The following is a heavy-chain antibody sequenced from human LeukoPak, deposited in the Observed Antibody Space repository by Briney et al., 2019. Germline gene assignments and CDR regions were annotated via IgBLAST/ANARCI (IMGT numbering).Heavy chain of an antibody. CDR3: ARYASADYGDYDWFDP. D-gene: IGHD4-17*01. CDR1: GFTFSSYA. CDR2: ISSSGSTI. J-gene: IGHJ5*02. Sequence: GGSLRLSCAASGFTFSSYAMSWIRQAPGKGLEWVSYISSSGSTIYYADSVKGRFTISRDNAKNSLYLQMNSLRAEDTAVYYCARYASADYGDYDWFDPWGQGTLVTVSS. V-gene: IGHV3-11*01.